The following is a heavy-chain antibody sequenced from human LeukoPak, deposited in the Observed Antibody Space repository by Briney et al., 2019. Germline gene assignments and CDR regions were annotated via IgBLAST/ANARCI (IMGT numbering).Heavy chain of an antibody. CDR1: GFTFSTYR. CDR3: ARPPGYSSGWYFLLFDY. Sequence: GGSLRLSCAASGFTFSTYRMSWVRQAPGKGLEWVAVISYDGSNKYYADSVKGRFTISRDNSKNTLYLQMNSLRAEDTAVYYCARPPGYSSGWYFLLFDYWGQGTLVTVSS. D-gene: IGHD6-19*01. J-gene: IGHJ4*02. V-gene: IGHV3-30*03. CDR2: ISYDGSNK.